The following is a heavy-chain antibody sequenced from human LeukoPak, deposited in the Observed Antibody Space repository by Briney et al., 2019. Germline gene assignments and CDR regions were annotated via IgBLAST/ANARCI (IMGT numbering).Heavy chain of an antibody. D-gene: IGHD3-22*01. CDR1: GGSISSHY. CDR3: ARVVIPYYYYYYMDV. CDR2: IYYSGST. V-gene: IGHV4-59*11. J-gene: IGHJ6*03. Sequence: SETLSLTCTVSGGSISSHYWSWIRQPPGKGLEWIGYIYYSGSTNYNPSLKSRVTISVDTSKNQFSLKLSSVTAADTAVYYCARVVIPYYYYYYMDVWGKGTTVTVSS.